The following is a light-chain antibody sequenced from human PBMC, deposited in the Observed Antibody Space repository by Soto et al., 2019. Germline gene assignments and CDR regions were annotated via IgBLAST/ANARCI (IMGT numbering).Light chain of an antibody. V-gene: IGKV1-5*03. CDR1: QSISTW. Sequence: DIQMTQSPSTLSASVGDRVTITCRASQSISTWLAWYQQKPGKAPKLLIYKASSLEGGVPSRFGGSGSGTLFNIPISSRYPDDFATYYCQQYNNYPLTFGGGTTVDIK. J-gene: IGKJ4*01. CDR3: QQYNNYPLT. CDR2: KAS.